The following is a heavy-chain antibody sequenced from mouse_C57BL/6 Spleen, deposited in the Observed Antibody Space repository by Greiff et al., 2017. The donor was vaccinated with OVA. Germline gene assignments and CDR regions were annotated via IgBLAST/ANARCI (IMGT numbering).Heavy chain of an antibody. CDR2: IYPSDSET. D-gene: IGHD2-5*01. CDR3: ARESYYSIYFDY. CDR1: GYTFTSYW. V-gene: IGHV1-61*01. J-gene: IGHJ2*01. Sequence: QVQLQQPGAELVRPGSSVKLSCKASGYTFTSYWMDWVKQRPGQGLEWIGNIYPSDSETHYNQKFKDKATLTVDKSSSTAYMQLSSLTSEDSAVYYGARESYYSIYFDYWGQGTTLTVSS.